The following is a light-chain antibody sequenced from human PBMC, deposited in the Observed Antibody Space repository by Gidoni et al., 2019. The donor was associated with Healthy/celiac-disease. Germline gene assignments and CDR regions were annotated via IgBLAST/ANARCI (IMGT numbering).Light chain of an antibody. Sequence: QSSLTQPRSVSGSPGQSVTISCTGTSSDGGGYSYVSWYQQHPGKPPKLMIYDVSKRPSGGPDRFSGSKSGNTASLTISGLQAEDEADYYCCSYAGSYTYVFGTGTKVTVL. CDR3: CSYAGSYTYV. CDR1: SSDGGGYSY. J-gene: IGLJ1*01. CDR2: DVS. V-gene: IGLV2-11*01.